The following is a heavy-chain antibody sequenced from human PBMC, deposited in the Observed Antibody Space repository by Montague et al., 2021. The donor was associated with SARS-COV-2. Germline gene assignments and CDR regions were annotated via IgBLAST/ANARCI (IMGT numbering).Heavy chain of an antibody. CDR2: TYYRSKWYN. Sequence: CAISGDSVSSNNAAWNWIRQSPSRGLEWLGRTYYRSKWYNDYAVSVKSRITIDADTSKNHFSLQLKSMTPEDTAVHYCLQGYYFDSWGQGTLVTVSS. D-gene: IGHD5-24*01. CDR3: LQGYYFDS. J-gene: IGHJ4*02. V-gene: IGHV6-1*01. CDR1: GDSVSSNNAA.